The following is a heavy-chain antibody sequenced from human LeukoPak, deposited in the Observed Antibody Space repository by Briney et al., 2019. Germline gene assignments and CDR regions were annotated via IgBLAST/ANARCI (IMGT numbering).Heavy chain of an antibody. CDR2: ISAYNGNT. J-gene: IGHJ4*02. Sequence: ASVKVSCKASGYTCTSYGISWVRQAPGQGLEWMGWISAYNGNTNYAQKLQGRVTMTTDTSTSTAYMELRSLRSDDTAVYYCASDSQYCSSTSCYGTDDYWGQGTLVTVSS. CDR1: GYTCTSYG. D-gene: IGHD2-2*01. V-gene: IGHV1-18*04. CDR3: ASDSQYCSSTSCYGTDDY.